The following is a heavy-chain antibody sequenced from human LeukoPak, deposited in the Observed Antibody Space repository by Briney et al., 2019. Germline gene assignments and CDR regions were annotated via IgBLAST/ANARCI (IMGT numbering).Heavy chain of an antibody. Sequence: SETLSLTCTVSGGSISSYYWTWIRQSAGKGLEWIGRINTSGSTNYNPSLRSRVTMSVNTSKNQFTLNLTSVTAADTAVYSCAREGGDPRWLDPWGQGTLVTVSS. CDR1: GGSISSYY. CDR2: INTSGST. V-gene: IGHV4-4*07. J-gene: IGHJ5*02. CDR3: AREGGDPRWLDP. D-gene: IGHD6-25*01.